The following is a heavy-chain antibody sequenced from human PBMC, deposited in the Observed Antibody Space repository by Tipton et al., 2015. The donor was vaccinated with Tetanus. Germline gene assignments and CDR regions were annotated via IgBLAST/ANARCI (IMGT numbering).Heavy chain of an antibody. D-gene: IGHD2-2*01. CDR1: GLSLSRDT. J-gene: IGHJ4*02. Sequence: VQLVQSGGGLVKPGGSLRLSCAASGLSLSRDTMNWVRQAPGKGLEWISYISVSGATIFYADSVKGRFTISRDNSKNSLYLQMNSLRDEDTAVYYCSRGERLGYCSSINCYLDYWGQGTLVTVSS. V-gene: IGHV3-21*05. CDR2: ISVSGATI. CDR3: SRGERLGYCSSINCYLDY.